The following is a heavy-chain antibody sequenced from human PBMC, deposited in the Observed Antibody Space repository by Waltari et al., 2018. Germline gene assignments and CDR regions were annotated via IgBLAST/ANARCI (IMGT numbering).Heavy chain of an antibody. CDR2: IYCSGST. J-gene: IGHJ5*02. CDR3: ARASGNAWDTFNWFDP. CDR1: VGSISSGGYY. D-gene: IGHD3-16*01. Sequence: QVQLQESGPGLVKPSQTLSLTCTVSVGSISSGGYYWSWIRQHPGKGLEWIGYIYCSGSTYYNPSLKSRVTKAVDTSKNQFSLKLSSGTAADTAVYYGARASGNAWDTFNWFDPWGQGTLVTVSS. V-gene: IGHV4-31*03.